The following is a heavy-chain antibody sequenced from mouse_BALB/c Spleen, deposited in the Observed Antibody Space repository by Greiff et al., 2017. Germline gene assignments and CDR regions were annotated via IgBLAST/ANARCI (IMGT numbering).Heavy chain of an antibody. CDR2: IDPSDSET. V-gene: IGHV1-69*02. Sequence: QVQLQQPGAELVKPGAPVKLSCKASGYTFTSYWMNWVKQRPGRGLEWIGRIDPSDSETHYNQKFKDKATLTVDKSSSTAYIQLSSLTSEDSAVYYCARHINYYGSSLDYWGQGTTLTVSS. D-gene: IGHD1-1*01. CDR3: ARHINYYGSSLDY. J-gene: IGHJ2*01. CDR1: GYTFTSYW.